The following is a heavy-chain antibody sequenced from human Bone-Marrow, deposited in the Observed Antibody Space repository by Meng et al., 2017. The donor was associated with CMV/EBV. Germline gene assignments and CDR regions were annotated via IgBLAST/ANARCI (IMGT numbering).Heavy chain of an antibody. CDR2: IYYSGST. J-gene: IGHJ4*02. V-gene: IGHV4-61*01. CDR1: SSGSYY. Sequence: SSGSYYWSWIRQPPGKGLEWIGYIYYSGSTNYNPSLKSRVTISVDTSKNQFSLKLSSVTAADTAVYYCATSLGYCSSTSCYPHQYFDYWGQGTLVTSPQ. D-gene: IGHD2-2*01. CDR3: ATSLGYCSSTSCYPHQYFDY.